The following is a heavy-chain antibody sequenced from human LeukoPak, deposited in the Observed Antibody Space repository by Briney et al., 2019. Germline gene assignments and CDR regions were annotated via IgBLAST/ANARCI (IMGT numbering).Heavy chain of an antibody. V-gene: IGHV1-69*06. Sequence: SVKVSCKASGGTFSSYAISWVRQAPGQGLEWMGGIIPIFGTANYAQKFQGRVTITADKSTSTAYMELSSLRSEDTAVYYCAKWLRVATTYFDYWGQGTLVTVSS. D-gene: IGHD5-24*01. CDR2: IIPIFGTA. CDR3: AKWLRVATTYFDY. CDR1: GGTFSSYA. J-gene: IGHJ4*02.